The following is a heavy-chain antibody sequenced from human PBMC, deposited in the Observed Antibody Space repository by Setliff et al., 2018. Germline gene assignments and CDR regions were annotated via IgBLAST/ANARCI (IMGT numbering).Heavy chain of an antibody. CDR1: ELIFSHTW. Sequence: PGGSLRLSCAAPELIFSHTWMDWVRQAPGKGLEWVGRIKGQTDGGTTDYAAPVKGRFSISKDDSKNTVYLQMNSLKTEATAVYYCTTDPRDYYCGYWGQGTLVTVSS. CDR3: TTDPRDYYCGY. J-gene: IGHJ4*02. V-gene: IGHV3-15*01. D-gene: IGHD2-21*01. CDR2: IKGQTDGGTT.